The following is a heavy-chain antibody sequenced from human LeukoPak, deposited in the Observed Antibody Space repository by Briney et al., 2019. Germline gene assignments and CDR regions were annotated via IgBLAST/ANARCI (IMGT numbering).Heavy chain of an antibody. CDR1: GFTFSSYS. D-gene: IGHD3-22*01. J-gene: IGHJ3*02. CDR2: ISSSCSYI. V-gene: IGHV3-21*01. Sequence: GGSLRLSCAASGFTFSSYSMNWVRQAPGKGLEWVSSISSSCSYIYYADSVKGRFTISRDNAKNSLYLQMNSLRAEDTAVYYCARVGYYDSSGYRAFDIWGQGTMVTVSS. CDR3: ARVGYYDSSGYRAFDI.